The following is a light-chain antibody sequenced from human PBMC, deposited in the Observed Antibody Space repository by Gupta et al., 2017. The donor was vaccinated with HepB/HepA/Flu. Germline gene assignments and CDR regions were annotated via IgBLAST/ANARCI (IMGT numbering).Light chain of an antibody. CDR3: MQGTHWPWT. CDR1: RSLVHSNGDTY. CDR2: KIS. Sequence: DVVMTRSPLSLPVTPGQPASIYCRSSRSLVHSNGDTYLNWFQQRPGQSPRRLIYKISNRDSGVPDRFSGSGSVTDFTLKISRVEAEDVGVYYCMQGTHWPWTFGQGTKVEIK. V-gene: IGKV2-30*02. J-gene: IGKJ1*01.